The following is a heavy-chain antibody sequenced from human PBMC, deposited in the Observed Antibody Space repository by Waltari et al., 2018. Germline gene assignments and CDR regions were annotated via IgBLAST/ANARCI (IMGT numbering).Heavy chain of an antibody. V-gene: IGHV1-3*01. CDR3: ARDGSTVGANQLPYYYYGMDV. CDR1: GYTFTSYA. Sequence: QVQLVQSGAEVKKPGASVKVSCKASGYTFTSYAMHWVRQAPGQRLEWMGWINAGNGKTKKSQNFQVRVTITRDTSASTAYMELSSLRSEDTAVYYCARDGSTVGANQLPYYYYGMDVWGQGTTVTVSS. D-gene: IGHD1-26*01. CDR2: INAGNGKT. J-gene: IGHJ6*02.